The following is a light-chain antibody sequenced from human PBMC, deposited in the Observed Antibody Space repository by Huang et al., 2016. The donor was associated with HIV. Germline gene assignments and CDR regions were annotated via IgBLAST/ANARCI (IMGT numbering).Light chain of an antibody. CDR2: WAS. J-gene: IGKJ2*01. CDR1: QNILYSSNNKNY. V-gene: IGKV4-1*01. Sequence: DIVMTQSPDSLAVSLGERATINCKSSQNILYSSNNKNYLAWYQQKPGQPPKLLIYWASTRESVVPDRFNGSGSGTDFTLTISSLQAEDVAVYYCQQYYSTPPLFGQGTKLEIK. CDR3: QQYYSTPPL.